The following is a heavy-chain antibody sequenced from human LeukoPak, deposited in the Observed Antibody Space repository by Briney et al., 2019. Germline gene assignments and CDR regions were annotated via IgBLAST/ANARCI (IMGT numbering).Heavy chain of an antibody. V-gene: IGHV1-18*01. J-gene: IGHJ6*02. D-gene: IGHD3-10*01. CDR3: ARDWDPSGGPDYGMDV. Sequence: AASVKVSCKASGYTFTSYGISWVRQAPGQGLEWMGWISAYNGNTNYAQKLQGRVTMTTDTSTSTAYMELRSLRSDDTAVYYCARDWDPSGGPDYGMDVWGQGTTVTVSS. CDR2: ISAYNGNT. CDR1: GYTFTSYG.